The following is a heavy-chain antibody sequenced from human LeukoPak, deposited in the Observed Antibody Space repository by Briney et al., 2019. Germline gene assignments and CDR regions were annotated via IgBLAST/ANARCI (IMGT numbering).Heavy chain of an antibody. D-gene: IGHD1-14*01. CDR2: IWYDGSNK. CDR3: ARDRYRRDAFDI. Sequence: GGSLRLSCTASGFTFGSYGMHWVRQAPGKGLEWVAVIWYDGSNKYYVDSVKGRFTISRDNTKNTLSLQMNSLRAEDTAVYYCARDRYRRDAFDIWGQGTRVTVSS. V-gene: IGHV3-33*01. CDR1: GFTFGSYG. J-gene: IGHJ3*02.